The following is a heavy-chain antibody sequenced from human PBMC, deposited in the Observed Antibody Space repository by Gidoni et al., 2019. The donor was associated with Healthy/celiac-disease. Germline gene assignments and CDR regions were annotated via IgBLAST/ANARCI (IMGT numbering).Heavy chain of an antibody. Sequence: QVQLVQSGAEVKKPGSSVKVSCKASGGTFSSYTISWFRQAPGQGLEWMGRIIPILGIANYAQKFQGRVTITADKSTSTAYMELSSLRSEDTAVYYCARLYYYDSSGYPDAFDIWGQGTMVTVSS. CDR2: IIPILGIA. CDR3: ARLYYYDSSGYPDAFDI. V-gene: IGHV1-69*02. J-gene: IGHJ3*02. CDR1: GGTFSSYT. D-gene: IGHD3-22*01.